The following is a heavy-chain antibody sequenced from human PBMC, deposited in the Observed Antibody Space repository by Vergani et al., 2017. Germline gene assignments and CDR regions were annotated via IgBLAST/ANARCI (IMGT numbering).Heavy chain of an antibody. V-gene: IGHV3-21*01. CDR3: ARDLDDTAMFFYPSPNYGMDV. CDR1: GFTFSSYS. CDR2: ISSSSSYI. D-gene: IGHD5-18*01. Sequence: EVQLLESGGGLVKPGGSLRLSCAASGFTFSSYSMNWVRQAPGKGLEWVSSISSSSSYIYYADSVKGRFTISRDNAKNSLYLQMNSLRAEDTAVYYCARDLDDTAMFFYPSPNYGMDVWGQGTTVTVSS. J-gene: IGHJ6*02.